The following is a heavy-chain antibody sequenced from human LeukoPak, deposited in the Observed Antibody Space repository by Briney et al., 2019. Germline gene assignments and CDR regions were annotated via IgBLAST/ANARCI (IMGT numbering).Heavy chain of an antibody. V-gene: IGHV4-39*07. CDR1: GGSISSSSYY. D-gene: IGHD1-14*01. J-gene: IGHJ6*03. Sequence: SENLSLTCNVTGGSISSSSYYWGWFRQPPGTGLEWIGVIYYSGSTNYNPSSKSRVTISVDTSKSEFSLKLSSVTAADTTVYYCASVTSTYSYYYMDVWGKGTTVTVS. CDR2: IYYSGST. CDR3: ASVTSTYSYYYMDV.